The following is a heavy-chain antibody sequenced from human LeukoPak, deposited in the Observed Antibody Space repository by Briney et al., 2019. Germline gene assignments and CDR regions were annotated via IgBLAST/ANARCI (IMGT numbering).Heavy chain of an antibody. CDR2: IRYDGSNK. CDR1: GFTFSSYA. Sequence: GGSLRLSCAGSGFTFSSYAMHWVRQAPGKGLEWVAFIRYDGSNKYYADSVKGRFTISRDNSKNTLYLQMNSLRAEDTAVYYCAKGSKEVLFTRDHYMDVWGKGTTVTISS. D-gene: IGHD3-3*01. V-gene: IGHV3-30*02. CDR3: AKGSKEVLFTRDHYMDV. J-gene: IGHJ6*03.